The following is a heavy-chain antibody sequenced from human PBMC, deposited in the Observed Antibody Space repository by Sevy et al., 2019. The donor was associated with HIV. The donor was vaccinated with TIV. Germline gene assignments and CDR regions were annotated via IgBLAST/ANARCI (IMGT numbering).Heavy chain of an antibody. J-gene: IGHJ3*02. Sequence: SETLSLTCTVSGGSISSGGYYWSWIRQHPGKGLEWIGYIYYSGSTYYNPSLKSRVTISVDTSKNQFSLMLSSVTAADTAVYYCARDKDPYDSSGYYYEVAFDIWGQGTMVTVSS. CDR2: IYYSGST. V-gene: IGHV4-31*03. D-gene: IGHD3-22*01. CDR1: GGSISSGGYY. CDR3: ARDKDPYDSSGYYYEVAFDI.